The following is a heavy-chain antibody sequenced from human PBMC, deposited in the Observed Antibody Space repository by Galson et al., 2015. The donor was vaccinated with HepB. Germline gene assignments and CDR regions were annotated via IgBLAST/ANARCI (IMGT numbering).Heavy chain of an antibody. V-gene: IGHV1-18*01. Sequence: QSGAEVKKPGASVKVSCKASGYTFTRYGISWVRQAPGQGLEWMGWISAYNGNINYAQKVQGRVTMTTDTSTSTAYMELRSLRSYDTAVYYCARDKHCSSTSCHAYYYYGMDVWGQGTTVTVSS. CDR2: ISAYNGNI. CDR1: GYTFTRYG. CDR3: ARDKHCSSTSCHAYYYYGMDV. J-gene: IGHJ6*02. D-gene: IGHD2-2*01.